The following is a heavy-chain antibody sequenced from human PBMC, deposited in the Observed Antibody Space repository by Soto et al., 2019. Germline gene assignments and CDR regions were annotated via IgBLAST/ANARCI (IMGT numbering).Heavy chain of an antibody. Sequence: GGSLRLSCAASGFTLTTYGMHWVRQAPGKGLEWVAAMSYDGTKEYYADSVKGRFTISRDSSRNTLFLQLKSLRAEDTAVYYCAKEFGSTWLDPWGEGTLVPVSS. V-gene: IGHV3-30*18. J-gene: IGHJ5*02. D-gene: IGHD6-13*01. CDR2: MSYDGTKE. CDR3: AKEFGSTWLDP. CDR1: GFTLTTYG.